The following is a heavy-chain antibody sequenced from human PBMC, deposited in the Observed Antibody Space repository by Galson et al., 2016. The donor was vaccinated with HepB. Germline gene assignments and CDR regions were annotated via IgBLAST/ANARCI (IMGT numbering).Heavy chain of an antibody. J-gene: IGHJ6*02. D-gene: IGHD5-24*01. V-gene: IGHV1-2*04. CDR1: GYSFIDQY. Sequence: SVKVSCKASGYSFIDQYMHWVRQAPGQGLEWVGWINPNNGDTNYAQKFQGWVTMTRDTSSSTTYMEVRRLKSDDTAVYYCAREMASHGHYSYDMDVWGQGTAVIVSS. CDR3: AREMASHGHYSYDMDV. CDR2: INPNNGDT.